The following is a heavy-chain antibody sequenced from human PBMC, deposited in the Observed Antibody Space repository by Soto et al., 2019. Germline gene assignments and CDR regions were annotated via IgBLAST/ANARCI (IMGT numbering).Heavy chain of an antibody. J-gene: IGHJ4*02. Sequence: QVQLVQSGTEVKKPGSSVKVSCEASGYTFSFYTINWVRQAPGLGLEWVGRINPIVSMSNYAQRFQGRVSMTANKSTSTAYIELRSMRSDDTAMYFCAASYGSGYRAFDYWGQGALVIVSS. D-gene: IGHD3-10*01. V-gene: IGHV1-69*02. CDR1: GYTFSFYT. CDR2: INPIVSMS. CDR3: AASYGSGYRAFDY.